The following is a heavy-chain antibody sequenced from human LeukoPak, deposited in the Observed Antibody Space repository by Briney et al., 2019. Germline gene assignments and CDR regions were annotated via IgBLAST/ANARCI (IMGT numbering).Heavy chain of an antibody. D-gene: IGHD6-13*01. CDR2: IKQDGSQK. Sequence: PGGSLRLSCAASGFTFSNFWMTWVRQAPGKGLEWVANIKQDGSQKFYLDSVKGRFTISRDNAKNSLFLQMNSMRAEDTAVYYCTAATPDYWGRGTLVTVSS. CDR3: TAATPDY. J-gene: IGHJ4*02. V-gene: IGHV3-7*02. CDR1: GFTFSNFW.